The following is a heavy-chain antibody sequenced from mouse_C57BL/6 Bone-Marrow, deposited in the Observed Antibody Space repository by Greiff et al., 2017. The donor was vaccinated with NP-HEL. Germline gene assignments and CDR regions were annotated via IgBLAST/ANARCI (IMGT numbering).Heavy chain of an antibody. CDR2: ISSGGSYT. CDR3: ARPYYGNYDYAMDY. Sequence: DVMLVESGGDLVKPGGSLKLSCAASGFTFSSYGMSWVRQTPDKRLEWVATISSGGSYTYSPDSVKGRFTISRDNAKNALYLQMSSLKSEDTAMDYCARPYYGNYDYAMDYWGQGTSVTVAS. CDR1: GFTFSSYG. V-gene: IGHV5-6*02. D-gene: IGHD2-10*01. J-gene: IGHJ4*01.